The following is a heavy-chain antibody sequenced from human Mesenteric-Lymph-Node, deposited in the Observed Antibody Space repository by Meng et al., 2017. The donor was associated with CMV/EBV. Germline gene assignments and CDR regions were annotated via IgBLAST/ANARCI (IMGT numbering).Heavy chain of an antibody. Sequence: SETLSLTCAVYGGSFTGYYWSWIRQTPGKGLEWIGEINHSESASYNPSLKSRVTISVDILKNQVSLRLSSVTAADTAVYYCARLNNPKTYYPYSDMDVWGQGNTVTVSS. CDR2: INHSESA. CDR3: ARLNNPKTYYPYSDMDV. CDR1: GGSFTGYY. D-gene: IGHD1-14*01. J-gene: IGHJ6*02. V-gene: IGHV4-34*01.